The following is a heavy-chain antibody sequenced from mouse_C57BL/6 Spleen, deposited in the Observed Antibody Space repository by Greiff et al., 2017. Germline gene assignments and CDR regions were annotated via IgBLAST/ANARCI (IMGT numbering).Heavy chain of an antibody. CDR2: ISSGSSTI. J-gene: IGHJ2*01. D-gene: IGHD2-1*01. CDR1: GFTFSDYG. CDR3: ASDYGNRCFDY. Sequence: EVNVVESGGGLVKPGGSLKLSCAASGFTFSDYGMHWVRQAPEKGLEWVAYISSGSSTIYYADTVKGRFTISRDNAKNTLFLQMTSLRSEDTAMYYCASDYGNRCFDYWGQGTTLTVSS. V-gene: IGHV5-17*01.